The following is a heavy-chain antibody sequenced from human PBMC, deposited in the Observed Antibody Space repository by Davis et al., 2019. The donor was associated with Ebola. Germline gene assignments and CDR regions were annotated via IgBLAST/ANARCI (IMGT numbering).Heavy chain of an antibody. CDR3: ARDGMATIPPCDY. V-gene: IGHV3-21*01. J-gene: IGHJ4*02. CDR2: ISSSSSYI. Sequence: PGGSLRLSCAPSGFTFSSYSMNWVRQAPGKGLEWVSSISSSSSYIYYADSVKGRFTISRDNAKDSLYLQMNSLRAEDTAVYYCARDGMATIPPCDYWGQGTLVTVSS. D-gene: IGHD5-24*01. CDR1: GFTFSSYS.